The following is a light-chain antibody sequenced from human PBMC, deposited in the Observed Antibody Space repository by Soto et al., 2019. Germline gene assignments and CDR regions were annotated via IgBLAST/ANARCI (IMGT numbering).Light chain of an antibody. CDR3: QQSYNTPLT. CDR2: VTS. Sequence: DIQMTQSPSSLSASVGDRVTITCRASQSISSYLHWYQQKPGRAPKLLISVTSSLQSGVPSRFSGSASGTDFTLIISSLQPEDFATYYCQQSYNTPLTFGGGTKVDI. J-gene: IGKJ4*01. CDR1: QSISSY. V-gene: IGKV1-39*01.